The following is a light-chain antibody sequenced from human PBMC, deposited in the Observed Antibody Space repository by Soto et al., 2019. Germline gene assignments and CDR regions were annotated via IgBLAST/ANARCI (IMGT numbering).Light chain of an antibody. CDR2: GAS. CDR1: QSVSSSY. Sequence: EIVLTQSPGTLSLSPGERATLSCRASQSVSSSYLAWYQQKPGQAPRLLIYGASSRATGIPDRFSGSGSGTDFTLTISILEPEDLAVYYCQQYGSSPQTFGQGPNVEI. CDR3: QQYGSSPQT. J-gene: IGKJ1*01. V-gene: IGKV3-20*01.